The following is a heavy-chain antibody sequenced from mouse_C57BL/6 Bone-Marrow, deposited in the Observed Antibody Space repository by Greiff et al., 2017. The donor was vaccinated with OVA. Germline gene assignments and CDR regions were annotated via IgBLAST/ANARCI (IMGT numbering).Heavy chain of an antibody. CDR3: TSPYLAWFAY. CDR1: GFTFSDAW. D-gene: IGHD2-10*01. CDR2: IRNKANNHAT. Sequence: EVKLVESVGGLVQPGGSMKLSCAASGFTFSDAWMDWVRPSPEQGLEWVAEIRNKANNHATYYAESVKGRFTISRDDSKSSVYLQMNSLRAEDTGIYYCTSPYLAWFAYWGQGTLVTVSA. J-gene: IGHJ3*01. V-gene: IGHV6-6*01.